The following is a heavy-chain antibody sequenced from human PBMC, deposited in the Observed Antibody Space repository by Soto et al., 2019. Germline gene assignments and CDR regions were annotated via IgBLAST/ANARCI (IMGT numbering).Heavy chain of an antibody. CDR3: ARAGCDGGSCYTLVGRRYGRDV. CDR2: ISYDGNNK. J-gene: IGHJ6*02. CDR1: GFILSTYA. D-gene: IGHD2-15*01. Sequence: QVQLVESGGGVVQPGRSLRLSCAASGFILSTYAMYWVRQAPGKGLEWVAVISYDGNNKYYADSVKGRFTISRDNSKNTLYLQMNSLRAEDTAVYYCARAGCDGGSCYTLVGRRYGRDVWGQGTTVTVSS. V-gene: IGHV3-30-3*01.